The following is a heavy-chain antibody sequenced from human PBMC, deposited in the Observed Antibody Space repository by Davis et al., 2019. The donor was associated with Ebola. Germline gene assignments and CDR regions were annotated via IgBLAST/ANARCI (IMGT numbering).Heavy chain of an antibody. V-gene: IGHV3-53*01. J-gene: IGHJ4*02. D-gene: IGHD3-3*01. CDR1: GFTVSSNY. Sequence: GESLKISCAASGFTVSSNYMSWVRQAPGKGLEWVSVIYSGGSTYYADSVKGRFTISRDNAKNSLYLQMNSLRAEDTAVYYCASLYDFWSGRYDYWGQGTLVTVSS. CDR3: ASLYDFWSGRYDY. CDR2: IYSGGST.